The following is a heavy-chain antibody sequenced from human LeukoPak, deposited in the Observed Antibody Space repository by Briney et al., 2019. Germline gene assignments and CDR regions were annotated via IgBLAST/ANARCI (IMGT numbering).Heavy chain of an antibody. CDR3: ARAAWSATSKFDS. Sequence: ASVKVSCKASGYTFTDYYLHWLRQDPGQGLEWVAWINPNSAGTEYAQEFQGRVTMTRDTSNSTAYMELSRLRPDDTAVYYCARAAWSATSKFDSWGQGTRVTVSS. J-gene: IGHJ5*01. CDR2: INPNSAGT. CDR1: GYTFTDYY. D-gene: IGHD6-13*01. V-gene: IGHV1-2*02.